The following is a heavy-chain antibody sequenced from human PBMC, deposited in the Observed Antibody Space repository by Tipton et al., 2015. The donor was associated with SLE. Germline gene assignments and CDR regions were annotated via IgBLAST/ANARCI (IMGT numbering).Heavy chain of an antibody. CDR3: AREGDCSSTRCYTGYSFDI. Sequence: QSGAEVKKPGAPVKVSCKASGYMFTSHYMHWVRQAPGQGLEWMGIINPSGGRTTYAQKFQGRVTMTRDTSTSTVYMELSSLRSEDTAVYYCAREGDCSSTRCYTGYSFDIWGQGTMVTVSS. CDR2: INPSGGRT. D-gene: IGHD2-2*02. V-gene: IGHV1-46*01. CDR1: GYMFTSHY. J-gene: IGHJ3*02.